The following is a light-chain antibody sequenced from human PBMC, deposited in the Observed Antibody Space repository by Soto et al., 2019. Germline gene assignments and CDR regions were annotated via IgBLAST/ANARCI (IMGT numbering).Light chain of an antibody. CDR2: SAS. Sequence: DIQRPQSQTSLSASVGDRVTITCRPSQTISRYLNWYQQRRGKAPNIXIYSASSLQSGVPSRFSGSGSGTEFTRTISSLQPEDFALYYCHQRSNWTPTFGGGTKVDIK. CDR3: HQRSNWTPT. J-gene: IGKJ4*01. CDR1: QTISRY. V-gene: IGKV1-39*01.